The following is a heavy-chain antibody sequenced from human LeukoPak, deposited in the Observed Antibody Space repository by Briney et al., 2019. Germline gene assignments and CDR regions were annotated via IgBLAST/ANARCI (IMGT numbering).Heavy chain of an antibody. CDR3: ARAPPQTRTNYYYYMDV. CDR1: GGSISSYY. Sequence: SETLSLTCTVSGGSISSYYWSWIRQPAGKGLEWIGRIYTSGSTNYNPSLKSRVTMSVDTSKNQFSLKLSSVTAAGTAVYYCARAPPQTRTNYYYYMDVWGKGTTVTVSS. J-gene: IGHJ6*03. CDR2: IYTSGST. V-gene: IGHV4-4*07.